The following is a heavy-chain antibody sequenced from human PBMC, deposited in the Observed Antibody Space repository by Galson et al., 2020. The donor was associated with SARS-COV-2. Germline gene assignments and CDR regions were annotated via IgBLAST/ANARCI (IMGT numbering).Heavy chain of an antibody. CDR2: ITGTRGST. D-gene: IGHD3-10*01. J-gene: IGHJ3*02. CDR3: AKDYDGSGSYSDAFDI. CDR1: GFNYSSYA. V-gene: IGHV3-23*01. Sequence: GWSLRLSCAAYGFNYSSYAMRCVRQAPGKGLEWVSAITGTRGSTYDAESVKGRFTISRDNTQTTLYLQMNSLRAEDTAVYYCAKDYDGSGSYSDAFDIWGQGTMVTVSS.